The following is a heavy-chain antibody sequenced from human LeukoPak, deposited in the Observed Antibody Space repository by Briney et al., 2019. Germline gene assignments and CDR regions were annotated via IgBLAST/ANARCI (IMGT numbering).Heavy chain of an antibody. D-gene: IGHD3-9*01. J-gene: IGHJ4*02. Sequence: GGSLRLSCAASGFTFSSYSMDWVRQAPGKGLEWVSSISSSSSYIYYADSVKGRFTISRDNAKNSLYLQMNSLRAEDTAVYYCARKRDILTGYNDYWGQGTLVTVSS. CDR3: ARKRDILTGYNDY. V-gene: IGHV3-21*01. CDR2: ISSSSSYI. CDR1: GFTFSSYS.